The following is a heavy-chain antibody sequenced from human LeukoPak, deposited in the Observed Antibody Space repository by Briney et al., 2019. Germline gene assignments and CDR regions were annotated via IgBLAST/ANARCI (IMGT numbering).Heavy chain of an antibody. D-gene: IGHD5-18*01. V-gene: IGHV4-39*01. CDR1: GGSITSSGYY. Sequence: PSETLSLTCTVSGGSITSSGYYWGWIRQPPGKEVEWIGSIYYSGSTYYNPSLKSRVTISVDTSKNQFSLQLSSVTAADTAVYYCASPRGYSYGRVHYWGQGTLVTVSS. CDR2: IYYSGST. CDR3: ASPRGYSYGRVHY. J-gene: IGHJ4*02.